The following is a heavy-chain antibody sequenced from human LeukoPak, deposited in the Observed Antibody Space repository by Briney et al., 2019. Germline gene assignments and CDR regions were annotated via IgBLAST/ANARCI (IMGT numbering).Heavy chain of an antibody. CDR3: ARGGATYYYFDY. D-gene: IGHD1-26*01. CDR2: IYHDGST. Sequence: SETLSLTCTVSGGSISGYYWSCIRQPPGKGLEWIGYIYHDGSTNHSPSLKSRVTISVDTSKNQFSLKLTSVTAADTAVYYCARGGATYYYFDYWGQGTLVTVSS. J-gene: IGHJ4*02. CDR1: GGSISGYY. V-gene: IGHV4-59*01.